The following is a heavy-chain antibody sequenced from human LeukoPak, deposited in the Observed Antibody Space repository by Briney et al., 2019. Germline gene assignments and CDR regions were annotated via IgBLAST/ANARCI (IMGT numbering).Heavy chain of an antibody. CDR3: ARVNFWSGYYDPSSDWFDP. Sequence: SQTLSLTCTVSGGSISSGDYYWSWIRQPPGKGLEWIGYIYYSGSTYYNPSLKSRATISVDTSKNQFSLKLSSVTAADTAVYYCARVNFWSGYYDPSSDWFDPWGQGTLVTVPS. CDR1: GGSISSGDYY. CDR2: IYYSGST. D-gene: IGHD3-3*01. V-gene: IGHV4-30-4*08. J-gene: IGHJ5*02.